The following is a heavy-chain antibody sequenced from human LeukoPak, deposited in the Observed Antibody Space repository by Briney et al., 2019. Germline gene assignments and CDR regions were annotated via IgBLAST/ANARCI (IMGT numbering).Heavy chain of an antibody. CDR2: ISGSGGST. D-gene: IGHD6-13*01. CDR3: AKSIAAAGTQY. V-gene: IGHV3-23*01. Sequence: GGSLRLSCAASGFTFSSYAMSWDRQAPGKGLEWVSAISGSGGSTYYADSVKGRFTISRDNSKNTLYLQMNSLRAEDTAVYYCAKSIAAAGTQYWGQGTLVTVSS. CDR1: GFTFSSYA. J-gene: IGHJ4*02.